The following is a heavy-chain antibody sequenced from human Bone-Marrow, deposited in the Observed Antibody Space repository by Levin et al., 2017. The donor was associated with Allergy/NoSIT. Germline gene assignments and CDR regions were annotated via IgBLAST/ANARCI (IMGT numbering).Heavy chain of an antibody. V-gene: IGHV3-23*01. CDR2: ISGSGGST. CDR3: AKGYCSGGSCPTLYYFDY. J-gene: IGHJ4*02. D-gene: IGHD2-15*01. CDR1: GFTFSSYA. Sequence: PGGSLRLSCAASGFTFSSYAMSWVRQAPGKGLEWVSAISGSGGSTYYADSVKGRFTISRDNSKNTLYLQMNSLRAEDTAVYYCAKGYCSGGSCPTLYYFDYWGQGTLVTVSS.